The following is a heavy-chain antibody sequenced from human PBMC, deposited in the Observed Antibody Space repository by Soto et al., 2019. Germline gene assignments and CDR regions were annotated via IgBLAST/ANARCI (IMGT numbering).Heavy chain of an antibody. CDR2: VSGSGGST. V-gene: IGHV3-23*01. Sequence: EVQLLESGGGLVQPGGSLRLSCAASGFTFSSYAMSWVRQAPGKGLEWVSAVSGSGGSTYYADSVKGRFTISRDNSKNTLYLPMNSLRAEDTAVYYCANSPINWSYEVNYWGQGTLVTVSS. CDR3: ANSPINWSYEVNY. J-gene: IGHJ4*02. D-gene: IGHD1-7*01. CDR1: GFTFSSYA.